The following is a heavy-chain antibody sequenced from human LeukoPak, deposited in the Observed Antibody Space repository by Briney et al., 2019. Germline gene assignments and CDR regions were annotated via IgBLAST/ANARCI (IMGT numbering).Heavy chain of an antibody. V-gene: IGHV3-7*04. CDR2: IKQDGSEK. CDR1: GFTFSSYW. J-gene: IGHJ3*02. CDR3: ARAQVYNWNYVEAFDI. D-gene: IGHD1-7*01. Sequence: PGGFLRLSCAASGFTFSSYWMSWVRQAPGKGLEWVANIKQDGSEKYYVDSVKGRFTISRDNAKNSLYLQMNSLRAEDTAVYYCARAQVYNWNYVEAFDIWGQGTMVTVSS.